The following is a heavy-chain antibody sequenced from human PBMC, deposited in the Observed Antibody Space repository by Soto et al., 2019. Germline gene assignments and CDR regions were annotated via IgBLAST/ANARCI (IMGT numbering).Heavy chain of an antibody. CDR3: AKDMSNYYDSSGYYYPGY. CDR2: ISWDGDST. J-gene: IGHJ4*02. V-gene: IGHV3-43*01. D-gene: IGHD3-22*01. Sequence: GGSLRLSCAASGFTFDDYTMHWVRQAPGKGLEWVSLISWDGDSTYYADSVKGRFTISRDNSKNSLYLQMNSLRTEDTALYYCAKDMSNYYDSSGYYYPGYWGQGTLVTVSS. CDR1: GFTFDDYT.